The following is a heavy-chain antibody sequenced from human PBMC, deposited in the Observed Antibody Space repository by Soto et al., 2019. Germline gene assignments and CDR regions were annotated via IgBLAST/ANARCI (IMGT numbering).Heavy chain of an antibody. CDR3: ARGHYDFWSGTGRGWFDP. CDR2: TYYRSKWYN. CDR1: GDRVSSNSAA. Sequence: SQTLSLTCAISGDRVSSNSAAWNWIRQSPSRGLEWLGRTYYRSKWYNDYAVSVKSRITINPDTSKNQFSLQLNSVTPEDTAVYYCARGHYDFWSGTGRGWFDPWGQGTLVTVSS. J-gene: IGHJ5*02. V-gene: IGHV6-1*01. D-gene: IGHD3-3*01.